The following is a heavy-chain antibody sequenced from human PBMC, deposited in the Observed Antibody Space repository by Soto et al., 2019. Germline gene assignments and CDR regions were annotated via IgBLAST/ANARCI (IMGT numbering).Heavy chain of an antibody. Sequence: PGGSLRVAWASSGCTFSSYERTWVRQALGKGLWWVSAISGSGGSTYYADCVKGRFTISRDNSKNTLYLQMNSLRAEDTAVYYCAKDRRPDIVVVPASDAFDIWGQGTMVTVSS. CDR1: GCTFSSYE. D-gene: IGHD2-2*01. V-gene: IGHV3-23*01. CDR3: AKDRRPDIVVVPASDAFDI. J-gene: IGHJ3*02. CDR2: ISGSGGST.